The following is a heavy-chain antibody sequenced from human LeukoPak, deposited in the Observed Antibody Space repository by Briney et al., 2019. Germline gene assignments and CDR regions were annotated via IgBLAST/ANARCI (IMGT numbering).Heavy chain of an antibody. D-gene: IGHD3-10*01. CDR1: GFTFGDYA. Sequence: GGSLRLSCTASGFTFGDYAMSWVRQAPGKGLEWVGFIRSKAYGGTTEYAASVKGRFTISRDDSKSIAYLQMNSLKTEGTAVYYCTRVGELLWFGELLPNWFDPWGQGTLVTVSS. J-gene: IGHJ5*02. CDR2: IRSKAYGGTT. CDR3: TRVGELLWFGELLPNWFDP. V-gene: IGHV3-49*04.